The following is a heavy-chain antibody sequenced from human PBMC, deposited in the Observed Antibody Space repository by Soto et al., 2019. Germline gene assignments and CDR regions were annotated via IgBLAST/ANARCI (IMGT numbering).Heavy chain of an antibody. CDR3: ASGYFDWLYAFDL. D-gene: IGHD3-9*01. J-gene: IGHJ3*01. Sequence: SETLSLTCAVYGGSFSGYYLSWIRQTPGKGLEWIGEINHSGSANYNPSLESRVSISVDTSKNQFSLRLNSVTAADTAVYYCASGYFDWLYAFDLWGQGTMDTGS. CDR1: GGSFSGYY. V-gene: IGHV4-34*01. CDR2: INHSGSA.